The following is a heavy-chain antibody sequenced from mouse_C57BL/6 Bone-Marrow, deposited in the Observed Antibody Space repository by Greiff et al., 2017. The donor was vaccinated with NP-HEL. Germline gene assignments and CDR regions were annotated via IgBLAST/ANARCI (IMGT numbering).Heavy chain of an antibody. D-gene: IGHD1-1*01. CDR2: SSNNANGYTT. Sequence: EVHLVESGGGLVQSGRSLRLSCATSGFTFRAFYMEWVRQAPGKGLEWIAASSNNANGYTTAYSAAVQGRFLVSSDTSQSFLYLKMNGLRAEDTAIYYCARSAEWLLGDFDVWGTGTTVTVSS. CDR1: GFTFRAFY. V-gene: IGHV7-1*01. CDR3: ARSAEWLLGDFDV. J-gene: IGHJ1*03.